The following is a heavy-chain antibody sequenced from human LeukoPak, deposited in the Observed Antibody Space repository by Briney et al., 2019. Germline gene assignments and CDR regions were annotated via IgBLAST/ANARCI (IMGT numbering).Heavy chain of an antibody. CDR1: GFTFTRHW. CDR3: AKGSRGYFDWLLYFDY. V-gene: IGHV3-74*01. Sequence: PGGSLRLSFLATGFTFTRHWMHWVRQAPGKGLEWVSRIKTDGTNTIYADFVEGRFTISRDNARNTLYLQMSSLRAGDTAVYYCAKGSRGYFDWLLYFDYWGQGTLVTVSS. J-gene: IGHJ4*02. D-gene: IGHD3-9*01. CDR2: IKTDGTNT.